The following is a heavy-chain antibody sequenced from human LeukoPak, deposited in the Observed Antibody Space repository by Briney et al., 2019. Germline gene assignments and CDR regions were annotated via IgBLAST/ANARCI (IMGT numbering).Heavy chain of an antibody. Sequence: GASVKVSCKASGGTFSSYAISWVRQAPGQGLEWMGGIIPIFGTANYAQKFQGRVTITTDESTSTAYMELSSLRSEDTAVYYCARGEIVATNLFDWFDPWGQGTLVTVSS. V-gene: IGHV1-69*05. CDR1: GGTFSSYA. D-gene: IGHD5-12*01. CDR3: ARGEIVATNLFDWFDP. CDR2: IIPIFGTA. J-gene: IGHJ5*02.